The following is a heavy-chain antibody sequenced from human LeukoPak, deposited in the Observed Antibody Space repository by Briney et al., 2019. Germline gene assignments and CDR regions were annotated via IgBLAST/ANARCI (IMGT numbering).Heavy chain of an antibody. CDR3: ARGFRVWGSYRQISYYFDY. CDR1: GGSFSGYY. D-gene: IGHD3-16*02. V-gene: IGHV4-34*01. CDR2: INRSGST. J-gene: IGHJ4*02. Sequence: PSETLSLTCAVYGGSFSGYYWSWIRQPPGKGLEWIGEINRSGSTNYNPSLKSRVTISVDTSKNQFSLKLSSVTAADTAVYYCARGFRVWGSYRQISYYFDYWGQGTLVTVSS.